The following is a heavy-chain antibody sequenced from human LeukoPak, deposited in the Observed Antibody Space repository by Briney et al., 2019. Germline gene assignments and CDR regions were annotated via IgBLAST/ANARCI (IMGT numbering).Heavy chain of an antibody. D-gene: IGHD1-26*01. V-gene: IGHV3-21*01. J-gene: IGHJ4*02. CDR1: GFTFSSYS. Sequence: GGSLRLSCAASGFTFSSYSMNWVRQAPGKGLKWVSSISSSSSYIYYADSVKGRFTISRDNAKNSLYLQMNSLRAEDTAVYYCARVSGSTRTRIFDYWGQGTLVTVSS. CDR2: ISSSSSYI. CDR3: ARVSGSTRTRIFDY.